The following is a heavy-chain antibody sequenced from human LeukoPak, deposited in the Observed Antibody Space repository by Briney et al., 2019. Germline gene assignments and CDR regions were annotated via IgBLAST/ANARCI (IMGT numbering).Heavy chain of an antibody. CDR2: IYYSGST. CDR1: GASISSDYYS. J-gene: IGHJ4*02. Sequence: SETLSLTCTVSGASISSDYYSWSWIRQPPGKGLEWIGYIYYSGSTPYNPSLKSRLTISIDTSKNQFSLKLSSVTAADTAVYYCAIKRGQGLDYWGQGTLVTVSS. D-gene: IGHD3-16*01. CDR3: AIKRGQGLDY. V-gene: IGHV4-30-4*01.